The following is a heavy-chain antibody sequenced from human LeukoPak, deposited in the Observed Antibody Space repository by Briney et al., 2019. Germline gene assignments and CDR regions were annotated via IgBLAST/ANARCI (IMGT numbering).Heavy chain of an antibody. D-gene: IGHD3-10*01. Sequence: GGSLRLSCAASGFTFSSYSMNWVRQAPGKGLEWVSVIYSGGSTYYADSVKGRFTISRDNSKNTLYLQMNSLRAEDTAVYYCASQNGGWGQGTLVTVSS. CDR1: GFTFSSYS. J-gene: IGHJ4*02. CDR3: ASQNGG. CDR2: IYSGGST. V-gene: IGHV3-66*04.